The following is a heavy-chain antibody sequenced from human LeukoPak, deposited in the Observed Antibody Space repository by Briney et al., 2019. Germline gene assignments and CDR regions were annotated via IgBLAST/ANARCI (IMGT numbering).Heavy chain of an antibody. J-gene: IGHJ4*02. CDR2: IYPGDSDT. D-gene: IGHD5-24*01. CDR3: ARQSRSDGYDFDY. V-gene: IGHV5-51*01. CDR1: GYSFTSYW. Sequence: GESLKISCKGSGYSFTSYWIGWVRQMPGKGLEWMGIIYPGDSDTRYSPSFQGQVTISADKSISSAYLQWSSLKASDTAMYYCARQSRSDGYDFDYWGQGTLVTVSS.